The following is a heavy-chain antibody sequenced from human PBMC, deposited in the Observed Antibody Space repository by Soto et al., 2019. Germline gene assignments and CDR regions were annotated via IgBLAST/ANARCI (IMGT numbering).Heavy chain of an antibody. CDR2: INSDGTT. Sequence: LRLSCTASGFIVRNHEFNWVRQAPGKGLEWLSYINSDGTTYYAEAVKGRFTVSRDNAENSVHLQMSSLRAEDTAVYYCARETPHCGGDCFDYWGQGTLVTVSS. V-gene: IGHV3-48*03. J-gene: IGHJ4*02. CDR3: ARETPHCGGDCFDY. CDR1: GFIVRNHE. D-gene: IGHD2-21*02.